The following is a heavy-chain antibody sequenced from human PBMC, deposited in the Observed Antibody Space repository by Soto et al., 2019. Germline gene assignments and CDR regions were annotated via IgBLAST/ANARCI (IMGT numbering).Heavy chain of an antibody. CDR3: ARLPRGVYDILTGYSRYYFDY. V-gene: IGHV1-18*01. Sequence: GASVKVSCKASGYTFTSYGISWVRQAPGQGLEWMGWISAYNGNTNYAQKLQGRVTMTTDTSTSTAYMELRSLRSDDTAVYYCARLPRGVYDILTGYSRYYFDYWGQGTLVTVSS. CDR2: ISAYNGNT. D-gene: IGHD3-9*01. CDR1: GYTFTSYG. J-gene: IGHJ4*02.